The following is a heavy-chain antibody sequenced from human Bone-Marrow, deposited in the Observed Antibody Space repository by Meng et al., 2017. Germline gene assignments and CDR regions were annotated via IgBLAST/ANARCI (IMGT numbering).Heavy chain of an antibody. CDR2: FHHSGTT. CDR1: GASVGSGYR. Sequence: QVSAPGLVTPSGPLPLPGGFSGASVGSGYRWTWHPPPPGMGREWIGEFHHSGTTNYNPSLRSRVTISVDTSKNQFSLRLTSVTASATAVYYCAPTPGWWRFDSWGQGTLVTVSS. J-gene: IGHJ4*02. CDR3: APTPGWWRFDS. D-gene: IGHD6-19*01. V-gene: IGHV4-4*02.